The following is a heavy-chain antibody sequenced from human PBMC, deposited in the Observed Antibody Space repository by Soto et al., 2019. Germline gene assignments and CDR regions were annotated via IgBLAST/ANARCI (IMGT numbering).Heavy chain of an antibody. D-gene: IGHD6-19*01. CDR3: ARGPMYSSGWTLDY. J-gene: IGHJ4*02. Sequence: GGSLRLSCAASGFTFSSYSMNWVRQAPGKGLEWVSSISSSGSYIYYADSVKGRFTISRDNAKNSLYLQMNSLRAEDTAVYYCARGPMYSSGWTLDYWGQGTLVTVSS. CDR2: ISSSGSYI. V-gene: IGHV3-21*01. CDR1: GFTFSSYS.